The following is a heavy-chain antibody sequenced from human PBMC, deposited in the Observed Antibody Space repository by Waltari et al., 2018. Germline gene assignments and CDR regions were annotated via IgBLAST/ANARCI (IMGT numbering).Heavy chain of an antibody. D-gene: IGHD3-3*01. CDR3: ATDQEVEYDFWRGYMY. CDR2: IVVDSGNT. J-gene: IGHJ4*02. Sequence: QLVQSGPAVKKTGASVKVSCKASAFAFKTPSAQWLRQARGQRPVWIGWIVVDSGNTNYARKFQDRVTFTRDMSTSTAYMELTSLRSEDTAVYYCATDQEVEYDFWRGYMYWGQGTLVSVSS. CDR1: AFAFKTPS. V-gene: IGHV1-58*01.